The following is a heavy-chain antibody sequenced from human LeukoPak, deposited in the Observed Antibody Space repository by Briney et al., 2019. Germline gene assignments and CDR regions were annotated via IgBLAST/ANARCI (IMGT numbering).Heavy chain of an antibody. D-gene: IGHD1-1*01. V-gene: IGHV1-46*01. CDR1: GYTFSNNY. Sequence: GASVKVSCKASGYTFSNNYMHWVRQVPGQGLEWLGVIDPSGGGTSYAQKFQGRVTLTRDMSTSTVYMVLSSLRSEDTAVYYCARATPGFGRNVEKYFDYWGQGTLVTVSS. J-gene: IGHJ4*02. CDR3: ARATPGFGRNVEKYFDY. CDR2: IDPSGGGT.